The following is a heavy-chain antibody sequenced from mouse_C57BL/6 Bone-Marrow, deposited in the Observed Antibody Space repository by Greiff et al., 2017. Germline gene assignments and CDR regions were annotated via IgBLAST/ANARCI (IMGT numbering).Heavy chain of an antibody. CDR1: GFTFSDYG. Sequence: EVHLVESGGGLVKPGGSLKLSCAASGFTFSDYGMHWVRQAPEKGLEWVAYISSGSSTIYYADTVKGRFTISRDNAKNTLFLQMTSLRSEDTAMYDCESPRITTVDYWGQGTTLTVSS. CDR3: ESPRITTVDY. CDR2: ISSGSSTI. J-gene: IGHJ2*01. D-gene: IGHD1-1*01. V-gene: IGHV5-17*01.